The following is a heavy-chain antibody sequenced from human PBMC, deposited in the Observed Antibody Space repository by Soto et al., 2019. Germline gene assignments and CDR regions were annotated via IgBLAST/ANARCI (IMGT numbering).Heavy chain of an antibody. Sequence: QVQLQESGPGLVKPSQTLSLTCSVSGYSVTSGAYFWAWIRHRPGKALEWSGYLSHRGSTHYSPSLESRLPMSIDTSKNQFSLKLTSVTAADTAMYYCARSGDYEGPTFFSHYMDVWGKGTSVTVSS. CDR3: ARSGDYEGPTFFSHYMDV. CDR1: GYSVTSGAYF. D-gene: IGHD4-17*01. J-gene: IGHJ6*03. CDR2: LSHRGST. V-gene: IGHV4-31*03.